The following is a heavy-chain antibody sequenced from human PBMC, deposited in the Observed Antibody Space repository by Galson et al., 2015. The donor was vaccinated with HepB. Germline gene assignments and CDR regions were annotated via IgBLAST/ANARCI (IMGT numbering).Heavy chain of an antibody. V-gene: IGHV1-58*02. J-gene: IGHJ5*02. Sequence: SVKVSCKASGFTFTSSAMQWVRQAREQRLEWIGWIVVGSGNTNYAQKFQERVTITRDMSTSTAYMELSSLGSEDTAVYYCAADTYYYDSSGYGPLWFDPWGQGTLVTVSS. CDR2: IVVGSGNT. CDR1: GFTFTSSA. D-gene: IGHD3-22*01. CDR3: AADTYYYDSSGYGPLWFDP.